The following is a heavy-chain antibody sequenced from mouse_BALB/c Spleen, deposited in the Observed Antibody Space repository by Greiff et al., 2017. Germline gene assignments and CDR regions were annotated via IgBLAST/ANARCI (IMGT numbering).Heavy chain of an antibody. CDR2: IYPGNSVT. Sequence: VQLKQSGTVLARPGASVKMSCKASGYSFTSYWMPWVKQRPGQGLAWIGAIYPGNSVTSYNQKFKGKAKLTAVTSASTAYMELSSLTNEDSAVYYCTLTGTSWYFDVWGAGTTGTVSS. CDR1: GYSFTSYW. CDR3: TLTGTSWYFDV. V-gene: IGHV1-5*01. J-gene: IGHJ1*01. D-gene: IGHD4-1*01.